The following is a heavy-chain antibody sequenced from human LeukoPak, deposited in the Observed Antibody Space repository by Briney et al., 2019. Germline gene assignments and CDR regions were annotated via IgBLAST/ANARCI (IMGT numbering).Heavy chain of an antibody. CDR1: GGSISSGDYY. J-gene: IGHJ3*02. CDR3: ARGLYYYDSSGYYSDAFDT. V-gene: IGHV4-30-4*01. D-gene: IGHD3-22*01. Sequence: SETLSLTCTVSGGSISSGDYYWSWIRQPPGKGLEWIGYIYYSGSTYYNPSLKSRVTISVDTSKNQFSLKLSSVTAADTAVYYCARGLYYYDSSGYYSDAFDTWGQGTMVTVSS. CDR2: IYYSGST.